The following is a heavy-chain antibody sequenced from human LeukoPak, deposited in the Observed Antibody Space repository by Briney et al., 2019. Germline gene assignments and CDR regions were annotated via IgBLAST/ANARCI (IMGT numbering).Heavy chain of an antibody. J-gene: IGHJ6*02. Sequence: ASVKVSFKTSGYTFTSYYMHWVRQAPGQGLEWMGIINPSGGSTRYAQKLQGRVTMTRDTSTSTVYMELSSLISEDTAVYYCASYHHRDFGDYYGMDVWGQGTTVTVSS. CDR3: ASYHHRDFGDYYGMDV. CDR2: INPSGGST. V-gene: IGHV1-46*04. CDR1: GYTFTSYY. D-gene: IGHD4-17*01.